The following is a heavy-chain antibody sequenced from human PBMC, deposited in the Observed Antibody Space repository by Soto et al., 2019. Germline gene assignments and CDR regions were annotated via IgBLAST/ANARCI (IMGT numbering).Heavy chain of an antibody. Sequence: QVQLVQSGAEVTKPGSSVKVSCKASGGTFSSYAISWVRQAPGQGLEWMGGIIPIFGTANYAQKFQGRVTTTADESTSPAYMELSSLRSEDTAVYYGASGSSNYVPPHFDYWGQGTLVTVSS. CDR3: ASGSSNYVPPHFDY. CDR1: GGTFSSYA. J-gene: IGHJ4*02. CDR2: IIPIFGTA. V-gene: IGHV1-69*12. D-gene: IGHD4-4*01.